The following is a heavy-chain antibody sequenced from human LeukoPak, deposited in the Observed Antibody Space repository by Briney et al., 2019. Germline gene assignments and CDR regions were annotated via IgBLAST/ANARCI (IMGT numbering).Heavy chain of an antibody. J-gene: IGHJ4*02. CDR1: GFTFSSYE. V-gene: IGHV3-48*03. D-gene: IGHD3/OR15-3a*01. CDR3: ARDFRRGTGYYNFDY. Sequence: PGGSLRLSCAASGFTFSSYEMNWVRQAPGKGLEWVSYISSSGSTIYYADSVKGRFTISRDNAKNSLYLQMNSLRAEDTAVYYCARDFRRGTGYYNFDYWGQGTLVTVPS. CDR2: ISSSGSTI.